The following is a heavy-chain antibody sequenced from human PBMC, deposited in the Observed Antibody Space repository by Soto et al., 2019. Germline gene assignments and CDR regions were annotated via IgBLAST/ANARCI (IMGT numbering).Heavy chain of an antibody. CDR1: GFTFSSYA. CDR3: ANGGIRVFHNWFDP. V-gene: IGHV3-23*01. D-gene: IGHD2-21*01. J-gene: IGHJ5*02. CDR2: ISGSGGST. Sequence: GGSLRLSCAASGFTFSSYAMSWVRQAPGKGLEWVSAISGSGGSTYYADSVKGRFTISRDNSKNTLYLQMNSLRAEDTAVYYCANGGIRVFHNWFDPWGQGTLVTVSS.